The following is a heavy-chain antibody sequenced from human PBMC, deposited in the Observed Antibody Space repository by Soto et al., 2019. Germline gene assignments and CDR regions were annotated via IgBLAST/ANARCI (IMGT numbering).Heavy chain of an antibody. CDR1: GFTFSSYG. D-gene: IGHD1-7*01. Sequence: QVQLVESGGGVVQPGRSLRLSCAASGFTFSSYGMHWVRQAPGKGLEWVAVISYDGSNKYYADSVKGRFTISRDNSKNTLYLQMNSLRAEDTAVYYCAKEERWNYTEEYYYYGMDVCGQGTTVTVSS. CDR3: AKEERWNYTEEYYYYGMDV. J-gene: IGHJ6*02. V-gene: IGHV3-30*18. CDR2: ISYDGSNK.